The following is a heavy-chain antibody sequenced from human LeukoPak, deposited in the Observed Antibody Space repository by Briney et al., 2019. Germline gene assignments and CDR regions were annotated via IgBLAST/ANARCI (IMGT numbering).Heavy chain of an antibody. CDR3: AKDAYYYGSGSYLGYFDY. V-gene: IGHV3-30*02. CDR2: IRYDGSNK. CDR1: GFTFSSYG. Sequence: GSLRLSCAASGFTFSSYGMHWVRQAPGKGLEWVAFIRYDGSNKYYADSVKGRFTISRDNSKNTLYLQMNSLRAEDTAVYYCAKDAYYYGSGSYLGYFDYWGQGTLVTVSS. J-gene: IGHJ4*02. D-gene: IGHD3-10*01.